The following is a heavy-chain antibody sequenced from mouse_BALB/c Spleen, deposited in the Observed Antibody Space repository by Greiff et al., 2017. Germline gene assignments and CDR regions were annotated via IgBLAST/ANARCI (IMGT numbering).Heavy chain of an antibody. J-gene: IGHJ2*01. CDR2: INPSTGYT. V-gene: IGHV1-7*01. CDR3: AKKPGKAHFDY. Sequence: VQLHQSGAELAKPGASVKMSCKASGYTFTSYWMHWVKQRPGQGLEWIGYINPSTGYTEYNQKFKDKATLTADKSSSTAYMQLSSLTSEDSAVYYCAKKPGKAHFDYWGQGTTLTVSS. CDR1: GYTFTSYW. D-gene: IGHD4-1*01.